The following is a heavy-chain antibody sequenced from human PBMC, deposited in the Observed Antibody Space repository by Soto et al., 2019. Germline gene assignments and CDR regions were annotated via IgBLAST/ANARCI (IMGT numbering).Heavy chain of an antibody. CDR2: IRSKTHSYAT. V-gene: IGHV3-73*02. CDR3: IRSGGSYSFGY. Sequence: EVQLVESGGGSVQPGESLKLSCAASGFTLSGSAVHWVRQASGKGLEWVGRIRSKTHSYATEYIASVQGRFTMSRDDSNNTAYLQMNGLKTGDPAVYYCIRSGGSYSFGYWGQGTLVTVSS. CDR1: GFTLSGSA. D-gene: IGHD1-26*01. J-gene: IGHJ4*02.